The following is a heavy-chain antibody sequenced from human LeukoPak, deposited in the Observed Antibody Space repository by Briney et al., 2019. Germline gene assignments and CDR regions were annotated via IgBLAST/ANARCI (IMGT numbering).Heavy chain of an antibody. CDR1: GGSFSGYY. J-gene: IGHJ4*02. CDR3: ARGIRDYDSSGYYFDY. CDR2: INHSGST. V-gene: IGHV4-34*01. Sequence: SETLSLTCAVYGGSFSGYYWSWIRQPPGKGLEWIGEINHSGSTNYNPSLKSRVTISVDTSKNQFSLKLSSVTAADTAVYYCARGIRDYDSSGYYFDYWGQGTLVTVSS. D-gene: IGHD3-22*01.